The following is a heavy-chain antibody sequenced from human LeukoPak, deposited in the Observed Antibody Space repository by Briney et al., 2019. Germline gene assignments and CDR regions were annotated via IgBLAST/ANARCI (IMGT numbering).Heavy chain of an antibody. J-gene: IGHJ4*02. Sequence: GGSLRLSCAASGFTLSSYAMSWVRQAPGKGLEWVSAISGSGGSTYYADSVKGRFTISRDNSKNTLYLQMNSLRAEDTAVYYCAKGPGNYYDSSGYLYYFDYWGQGTLVTVSS. CDR3: AKGPGNYYDSSGYLYYFDY. CDR1: GFTLSSYA. CDR2: ISGSGGST. V-gene: IGHV3-23*01. D-gene: IGHD3-22*01.